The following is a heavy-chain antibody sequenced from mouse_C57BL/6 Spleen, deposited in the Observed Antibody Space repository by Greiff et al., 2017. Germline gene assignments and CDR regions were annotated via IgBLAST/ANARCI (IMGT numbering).Heavy chain of an antibody. J-gene: IGHJ4*01. D-gene: IGHD1-1*02. CDR1: GYSFTDYN. CDR3: ASRWVYYAMDY. Sequence: EVKLQQSGPELVKPGASVKISCKASGYSFTDYNMNWVKQSNGKSLEWIGVINPNYGTTSYHQKFKGKATLTVDQSSSTAYMQLNSLTSEDSAVSYYASRWVYYAMDYWGQGTSVTVSS. CDR2: INPNYGTT. V-gene: IGHV1-39*01.